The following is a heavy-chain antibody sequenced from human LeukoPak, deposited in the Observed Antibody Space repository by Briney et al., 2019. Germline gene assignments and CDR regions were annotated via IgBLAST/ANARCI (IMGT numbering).Heavy chain of an antibody. CDR2: IYSGGGN. J-gene: IGHJ4*03. CDR1: GFTVRNTY. Sequence: PGGSLRLSCAASGFTVRNTYMNWVRQAPAKGLEWVSVIYSGGGNYYADSVKCRFIISRDTSKNMLYLQMNSLRAEDTAVYYCVKDDRRYGDYGYFDYWGQGTMVTVSS. D-gene: IGHD4-17*01. V-gene: IGHV3-66*01. CDR3: VKDDRRYGDYGYFDY.